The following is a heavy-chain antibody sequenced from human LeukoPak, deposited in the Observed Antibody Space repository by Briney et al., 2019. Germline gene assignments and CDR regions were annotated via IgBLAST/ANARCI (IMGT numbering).Heavy chain of an antibody. CDR1: GGSISSHY. Sequence: PSETLPLTCTVSGGSISSHYWSWIRQPPGKGLEWIGYIYYSGSTNYNPSLKSRVTISVDTSKNQFSLKLSSVTAADTAVYYCAREKESDYDFWSGLRWFDPWGQGTLVTVSS. J-gene: IGHJ5*02. CDR2: IYYSGST. D-gene: IGHD3-3*01. CDR3: AREKESDYDFWSGLRWFDP. V-gene: IGHV4-59*11.